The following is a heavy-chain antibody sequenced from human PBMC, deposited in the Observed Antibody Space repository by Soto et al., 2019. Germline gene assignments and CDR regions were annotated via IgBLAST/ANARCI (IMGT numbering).Heavy chain of an antibody. D-gene: IGHD1-26*01. J-gene: IGHJ2*01. CDR3: ASDKGAQFDWYCDP. CDR1: SDSINGGLYS. V-gene: IGHV4-31*01. Sequence: QVQLQESGPGLVQPSQTLSLTCSVSSDSINGGLYSWNWIRQFPGKRLEWIGCTSYSGTTNYDPSSNILATISVYTSKNAFSLRLTSVTAADTAVYSCASDKGAQFDWYCDPWGRGTLVTVS. CDR2: TSYSGTT.